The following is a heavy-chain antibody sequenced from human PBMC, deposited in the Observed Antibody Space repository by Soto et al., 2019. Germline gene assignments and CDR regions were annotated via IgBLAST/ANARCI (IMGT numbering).Heavy chain of an antibody. D-gene: IGHD3-9*01. J-gene: IGHJ6*02. CDR2: IWYDGSNK. Sequence: GGSLRLSCAASGFTFSSYGMHWVRQAPGKGLEWVAVIWYDGSNKYYADSVKGRFTISRDNSKNTLYLQMNSLRAEDTAVYYCARAYYDILTGYYSPYYYYGMDVWGQGTTVTVSS. CDR1: GFTFSSYG. CDR3: ARAYYDILTGYYSPYYYYGMDV. V-gene: IGHV3-33*01.